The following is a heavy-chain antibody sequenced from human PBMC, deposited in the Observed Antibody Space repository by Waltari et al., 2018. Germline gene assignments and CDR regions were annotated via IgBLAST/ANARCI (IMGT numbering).Heavy chain of an antibody. J-gene: IGHJ4*02. CDR3: TREAFKYGYTVGSDY. Sequence: EVQMVESGGDLVQPGESLRLSCAAAGFRLNNYWMSWVPQVPGKGLEWPSRLKPDGNPAMYAESVKGRFTISRDNAKNIVYLHIGKLGAEDTAIYYCTREAFKYGYTVGSDYWGQGTLVTVSS. V-gene: IGHV3-74*03. CDR2: LKPDGNPA. D-gene: IGHD5-18*01. CDR1: GFRLNNYW.